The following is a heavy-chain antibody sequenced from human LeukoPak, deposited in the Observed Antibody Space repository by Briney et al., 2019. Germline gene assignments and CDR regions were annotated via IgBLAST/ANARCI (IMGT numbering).Heavy chain of an antibody. J-gene: IGHJ4*02. CDR1: GFTFSSYW. CDR2: INNDGSTT. V-gene: IGHV3-74*01. Sequence: GGSLRLSCAASGFTFSSYWLHWVRQAPGKGLVWVSRINNDGSTTTYADSVKGRFTISRDNAKNTLYTQMNSLKAEDTAVYYCARVVTSDSYAPVGYWGQGTLVTVSS. D-gene: IGHD2-21*02. CDR3: ARVVTSDSYAPVGY.